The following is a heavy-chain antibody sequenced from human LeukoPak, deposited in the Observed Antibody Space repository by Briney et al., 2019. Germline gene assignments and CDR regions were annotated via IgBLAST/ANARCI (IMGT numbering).Heavy chain of an antibody. D-gene: IGHD4-23*01. V-gene: IGHV5-51*01. J-gene: IGHJ4*02. CDR2: IYPGDSDT. Sequence: GESLKISCKGSGYSFISYWIAWVRQMPGKGLECMGIIYPGDSDTRYSPSFQGQVTISADKSISTTYLQWTSLKASDTAMYYCARRYGGNSPIDYWGQGALVTVSS. CDR1: GYSFISYW. CDR3: ARRYGGNSPIDY.